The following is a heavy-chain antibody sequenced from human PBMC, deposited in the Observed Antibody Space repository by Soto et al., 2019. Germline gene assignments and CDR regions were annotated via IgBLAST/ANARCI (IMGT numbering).Heavy chain of an antibody. CDR3: TRPRYDGSGTPFDY. Sequence: GGSLRLSCAASGFTSGFAFTNYWMHWVRQAPGKGLVWVSRVNIDGSITDYADSVKGRFTISRDSPKNTLYLQMNSLRADDTAVYYCTRPRYDGSGTPFDYWGQGTLGTGLL. V-gene: IGHV3-74*01. CDR2: VNIDGSIT. J-gene: IGHJ4*02. CDR1: GFAFTNYW. D-gene: IGHD3-22*01.